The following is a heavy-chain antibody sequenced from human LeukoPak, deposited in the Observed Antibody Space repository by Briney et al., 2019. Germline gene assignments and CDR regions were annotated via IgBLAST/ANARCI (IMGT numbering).Heavy chain of an antibody. CDR2: IWYDGGNK. CDR1: GFTFSSYG. J-gene: IGHJ6*02. Sequence: GGSLRLSCAASGFTFSSYGMHWVRQAPGKGLEWVAVIWYDGGNKYYADSVKGRFTISRDNSKNTLYLQMNSLRAEDTAVYYCARDSIAVAGTQYYGMDVWGQGTTVTVSS. CDR3: ARDSIAVAGTQYYGMDV. D-gene: IGHD6-19*01. V-gene: IGHV3-33*01.